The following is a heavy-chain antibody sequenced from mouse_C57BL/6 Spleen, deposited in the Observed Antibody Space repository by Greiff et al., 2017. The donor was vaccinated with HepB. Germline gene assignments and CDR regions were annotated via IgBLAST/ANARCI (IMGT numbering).Heavy chain of an antibody. CDR3: ARSSTVVPYYFDY. CDR2: INPNNGGT. V-gene: IGHV1-18*01. D-gene: IGHD1-1*01. Sequence: EVKLVESGPELVKPGASVKIPCKASGYTFTDYNMDWVKQSHGKSLEWIGDINPNNGGTIYNQKFKGKATLTVDKSSSTAYMELRSLTSEDTAVYYCARSSTVVPYYFDYWGQGTTLTVSS. J-gene: IGHJ2*01. CDR1: GYTFTDYN.